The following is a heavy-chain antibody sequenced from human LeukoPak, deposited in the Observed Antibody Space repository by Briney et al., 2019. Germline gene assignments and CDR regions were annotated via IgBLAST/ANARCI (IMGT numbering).Heavy chain of an antibody. J-gene: IGHJ3*02. V-gene: IGHV3-13*01. CDR2: IGTAGDT. D-gene: IGHD4-11*01. Sequence: GGSLRLSCAASGFTFSSYDMHWVRQATGKGLEWVPAIGTAGDTYYPGSVKGRFTISRENAKNSLYLQMNSLRAGDTAVYYCARASYSYAFDIWGQGTMVTVSS. CDR3: ARASYSYAFDI. CDR1: GFTFSSYD.